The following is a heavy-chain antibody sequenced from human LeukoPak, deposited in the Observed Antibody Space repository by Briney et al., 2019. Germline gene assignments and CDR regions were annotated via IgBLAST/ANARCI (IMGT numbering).Heavy chain of an antibody. Sequence: SETLSLTCTVSGGSINTNYWSWIRQPPGKELEWIGYIFYSGTTTYNPSLKSRVSISVDTSKNQFSLKLSSVTAADTAVYYCARLGSSWELDYWGQGTLVTVSS. V-gene: IGHV4-59*08. D-gene: IGHD6-13*01. CDR2: IFYSGTT. CDR3: ARLGSSWELDY. J-gene: IGHJ4*02. CDR1: GGSINTNY.